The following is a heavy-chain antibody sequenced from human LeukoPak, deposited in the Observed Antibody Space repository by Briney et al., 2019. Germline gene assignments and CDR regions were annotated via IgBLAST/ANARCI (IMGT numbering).Heavy chain of an antibody. CDR3: ARGDVLRYFDWLPTNRAGPYYNWFDP. D-gene: IGHD3-9*01. J-gene: IGHJ5*02. CDR1: GGSISRGGFY. Sequence: SDTLSLSCTVSGGSISRGGFYWSWIRQHPGQDLLWVGYVYNSGRTYYKTFLKRGVTISGDTSKNQFPRKLRSVTAADTAVYDCARGDVLRYFDWLPTNRAGPYYNWFDPWGQGTLVTVSS. V-gene: IGHV4-31*03. CDR2: VYNSGRT.